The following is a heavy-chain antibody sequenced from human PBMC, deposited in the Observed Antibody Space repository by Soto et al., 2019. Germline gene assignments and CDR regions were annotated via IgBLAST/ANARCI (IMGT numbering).Heavy chain of an antibody. V-gene: IGHV4-4*02. J-gene: IGHJ4*02. CDR1: GGSISSSYW. D-gene: IGHD6-13*01. CDR2: IYHSGSA. Sequence: QVELQESGPGLVKPSGTLSLTCAVSGGSISSSYWWSWVRQPPGKGLEWIGEIYHSGSANYNPSLKSRVTISVDNSKNQFSLKMSSVTAADAAVYYCARYIAASGTYYFDYWGQGTLVTVSS. CDR3: ARYIAASGTYYFDY.